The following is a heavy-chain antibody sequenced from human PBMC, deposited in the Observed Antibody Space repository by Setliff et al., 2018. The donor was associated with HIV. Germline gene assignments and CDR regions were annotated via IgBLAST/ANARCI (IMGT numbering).Heavy chain of an antibody. J-gene: IGHJ6*03. CDR1: GGSMSSYY. D-gene: IGHD3-10*01. CDR3: ASAISTPSYYYHMDV. V-gene: IGHV4-4*08. CDR2: VYTSEIS. Sequence: PSETLSLTCTLSGGSMSSYYWTWIRQPPGKGLGWIGSVYTSEISTYNSSLRSRVVISLATSKNQFSLKLGSVTAADTAVYYCASAISTPSYYYHMDVWGTGTPVTVSS.